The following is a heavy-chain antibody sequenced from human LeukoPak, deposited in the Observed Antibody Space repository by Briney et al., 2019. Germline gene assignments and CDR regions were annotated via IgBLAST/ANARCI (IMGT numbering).Heavy chain of an antibody. Sequence: PGGSLRLSCAASGITFSSHAMSWVRQAPGKGLEWVSVISGSGGSTDYADSVKGRFTISRDNSKNTLYLQMNSLRAEDTAVYYCARGPRMIGGYNDYWGQGTLVTVSS. CDR3: ARGPRMIGGYNDY. CDR2: ISGSGGST. V-gene: IGHV3-23*01. CDR1: GITFSSHA. D-gene: IGHD5-24*01. J-gene: IGHJ4*02.